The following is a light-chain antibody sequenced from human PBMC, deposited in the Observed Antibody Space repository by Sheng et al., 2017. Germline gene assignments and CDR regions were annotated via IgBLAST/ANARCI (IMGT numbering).Light chain of an antibody. CDR1: SSNIGAGYD. J-gene: IGLJ2*01. CDR3: QSFDSSLSGVV. Sequence: QSVVTQPPSVSGAPGQRVTISCTGSSSNIGAGYDVHWYQRLPGTAPTLISGNSNRPSGVPXRFSGSKSGTSASLAINGLQAEDEADYYCQSFDSSLSGVVFGGGTK. V-gene: IGLV1-40*01. CDR2: GNS.